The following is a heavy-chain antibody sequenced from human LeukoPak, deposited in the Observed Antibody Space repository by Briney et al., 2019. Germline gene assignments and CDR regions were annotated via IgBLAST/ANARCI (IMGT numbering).Heavy chain of an antibody. V-gene: IGHV3-23*01. Sequence: GGSLRLSCAASGFTFSSYAMSWVRQAPGKGLEWVSAISGSGGSTYYADSVKGRFTISRDNSKTTLFLQMNSLRAEDTAVYYCATYYDRQNFDYWGQGTLVSVSS. CDR2: ISGSGGST. J-gene: IGHJ4*02. CDR3: ATYYDRQNFDY. CDR1: GFTFSSYA. D-gene: IGHD1-26*01.